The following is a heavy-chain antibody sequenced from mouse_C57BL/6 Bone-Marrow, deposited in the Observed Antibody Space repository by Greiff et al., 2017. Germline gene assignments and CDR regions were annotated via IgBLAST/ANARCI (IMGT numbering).Heavy chain of an antibody. D-gene: IGHD2-4*01. CDR2: ISSGGSYT. J-gene: IGHJ4*01. Sequence: EVHLVESGGDLVKPGGSLKLSCAASGFTFSSYGMSWVRQTPDKRLEWVATISSGGSYTYYPARVKGRFTISRDNAKNTLYLQMSSLKSEDTAMYYCARQGDYDGDAMDYWGQGTSVTVSS. CDR3: ARQGDYDGDAMDY. CDR1: GFTFSSYG. V-gene: IGHV5-6*01.